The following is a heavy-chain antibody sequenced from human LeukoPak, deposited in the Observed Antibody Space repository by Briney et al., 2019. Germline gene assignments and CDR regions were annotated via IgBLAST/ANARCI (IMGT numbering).Heavy chain of an antibody. CDR3: ARDQYSSTWYRGAFDV. V-gene: IGHV3-74*01. D-gene: IGHD6-13*01. J-gene: IGHJ3*01. CDR1: GFTFTTSW. Sequence: GGSLRLSCAASGFTFTTSWMHWFRQAPGKGLVWLSRIESDGTSTTYADSVKGRFTISRDNAKNTLYLQMNSLRAEDTAVYYCARDQYSSTWYRGAFDVWGQGTMVSVSS. CDR2: IESDGTST.